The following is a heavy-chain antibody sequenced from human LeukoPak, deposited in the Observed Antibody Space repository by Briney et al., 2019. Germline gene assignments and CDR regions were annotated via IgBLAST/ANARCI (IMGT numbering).Heavy chain of an antibody. D-gene: IGHD1-26*01. J-gene: IGHJ3*02. Sequence: SETLSLTCTVSGGSISSGGYYWSWIRQHPGKGLEWIGYIYYSGSTYYNPPLKSRVTISVDTSKNQFSLKLSSVTAADTAVYYCAREGLGYSGNYFHSAFDTWGQGTMVTVSS. V-gene: IGHV4-31*03. CDR3: AREGLGYSGNYFHSAFDT. CDR1: GGSISSGGYY. CDR2: IYYSGST.